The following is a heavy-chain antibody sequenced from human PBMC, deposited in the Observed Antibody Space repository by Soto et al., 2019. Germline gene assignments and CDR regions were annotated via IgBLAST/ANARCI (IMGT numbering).Heavy chain of an antibody. Sequence: EVQLVESGGGLVQPGGSLRLSCAASGFTFSSYWMHWVRQAPGKGLVWVSRINSDGSSTSYADSVKGRFTISRDNAKNRLYLQMNSLRAADTAVYYCVRTSLVVSAATREDYWGRGTLVTVSS. V-gene: IGHV3-74*01. J-gene: IGHJ4*02. CDR1: GFTFSSYW. CDR3: VRTSLVVSAATREDY. D-gene: IGHD2-15*01. CDR2: INSDGSST.